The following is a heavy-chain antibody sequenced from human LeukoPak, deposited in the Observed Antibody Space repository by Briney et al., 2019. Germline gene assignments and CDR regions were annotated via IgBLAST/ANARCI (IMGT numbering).Heavy chain of an antibody. CDR2: ISYDGSNK. D-gene: IGHD3-10*01. J-gene: IGHJ6*03. CDR1: GFTFSSYA. Sequence: QAGGSLRLSCAASGFTFSSYAMHWVRQAPGKGLEWVAVISYDGSNKYYADSVKGRFTISRDNAKNSLYLQMNSLRAEDTAVYYCARDAIRGVKLDYYYMDVWGKGTTVTVSS. CDR3: ARDAIRGVKLDYYYMDV. V-gene: IGHV3-30*04.